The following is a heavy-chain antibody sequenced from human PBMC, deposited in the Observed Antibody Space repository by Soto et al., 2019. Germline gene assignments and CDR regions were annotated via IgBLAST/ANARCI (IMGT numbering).Heavy chain of an antibody. J-gene: IGHJ4*02. D-gene: IGHD6-19*01. CDR3: VQTTGWPGCDF. Sequence: EVQLVESGGGLIQPGGSLRLSCAASGFTVSSKYMTWVRQAPGKGLEWVSVIYGGGTTYYADSVKGRFTTSRDNSKNTLYLQVNGLRAEDTAVYYCVQTTGWPGCDFWGQGTLVTVSS. V-gene: IGHV3-53*01. CDR1: GFTVSSKY. CDR2: IYGGGTT.